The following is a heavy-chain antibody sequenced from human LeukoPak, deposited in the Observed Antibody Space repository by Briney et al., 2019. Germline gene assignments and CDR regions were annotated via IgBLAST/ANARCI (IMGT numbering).Heavy chain of an antibody. D-gene: IGHD6-13*01. V-gene: IGHV3-7*01. Sequence: GGSLRLSCGASGFTFTDHWMSGVRQAPGKGHEGVARIKQEGGEKYYVDSVKGRFTISRDNAQNLVYLQINTVRVEDTAVYYCARDVEYKFSWPGNYYYYMDVWGKGTTVTVSS. CDR3: ARDVEYKFSWPGNYYYYMDV. CDR1: GFTFTDHW. CDR2: IKQEGGEK. J-gene: IGHJ6*03.